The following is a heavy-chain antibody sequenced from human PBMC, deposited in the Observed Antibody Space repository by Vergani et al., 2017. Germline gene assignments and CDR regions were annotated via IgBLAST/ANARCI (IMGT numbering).Heavy chain of an antibody. CDR1: GGSFSGYY. CDR3: ARARYCSGGSCYYDY. D-gene: IGHD2-15*01. J-gene: IGHJ4*02. Sequence: QVQLQQWGAGLLKPSETLSLTCAVYGGSFSGYYWSWIRQPPGKGLEWSGEINHSGSTNYNPSLKSRVTISVDTSKNQFSLKLSSVTAADTAVYYCARARYCSGGSCYYDYWGQGTLVTVSS. CDR2: INHSGST. V-gene: IGHV4-34*01.